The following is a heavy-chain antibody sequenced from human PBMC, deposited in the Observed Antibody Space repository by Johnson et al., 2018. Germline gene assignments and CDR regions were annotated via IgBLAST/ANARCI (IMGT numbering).Heavy chain of an antibody. CDR2: LSSSSRHI. V-gene: IGHV3-21*04. CDR3: AKDLDGDKYYYYYMDV. CDR1: GFTFSTYA. Sequence: VQLVQSGGGLVKPGGSLRLSCAASGFTFSTYAMNWVRQAPGKGLEWVSSLSSSSRHIYYEDSVKGRFTIPRHNAKNSLYLQMNSLRAEDTAVYYCAKDLDGDKYYYYYMDVGGKGTTVTVSS. D-gene: IGHD4-17*01. J-gene: IGHJ6*03.